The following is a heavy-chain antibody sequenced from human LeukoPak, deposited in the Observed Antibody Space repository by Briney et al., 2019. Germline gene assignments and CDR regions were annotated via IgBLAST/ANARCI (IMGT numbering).Heavy chain of an antibody. V-gene: IGHV3-7*01. Sequence: GGSLRLSCAASGFTFSNYWMSWVRRAPGKGLGWVANIKQDGSETYYVDFVRGRFTISRDNAKNSLYLQMNSLRAEDTAVYYCARDFWGAYRVDYFDYWGQGTLVTVSS. CDR1: GFTFSNYW. CDR3: ARDFWGAYRVDYFDY. J-gene: IGHJ4*02. CDR2: IKQDGSET. D-gene: IGHD3-3*01.